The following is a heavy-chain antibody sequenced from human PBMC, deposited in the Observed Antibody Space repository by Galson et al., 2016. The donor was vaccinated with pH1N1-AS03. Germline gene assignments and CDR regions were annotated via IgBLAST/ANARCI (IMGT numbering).Heavy chain of an antibody. CDR3: AHRFYGSGASFFDS. V-gene: IGHV2-5*01. CDR1: GFSLNDGGLG. J-gene: IGHJ4*02. D-gene: IGHD3-10*01. Sequence: PALVKPTQTLTLTCTFSGFSLNDGGLGVGWIRQPPGKALEWLGMIYWHDDKRYNPSLQNRLTLTQGVSKSEVVLQMTNVDPEDTATYYCAHRFYGSGASFFDSWGQGIVVVVS. CDR2: IYWHDDK.